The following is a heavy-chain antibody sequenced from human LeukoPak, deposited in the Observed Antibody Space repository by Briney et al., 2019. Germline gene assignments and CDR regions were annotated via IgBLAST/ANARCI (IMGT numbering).Heavy chain of an antibody. CDR3: AKEVEELWLLDAFDI. CDR1: GFTFSSYA. CDR2: ISGSGGST. D-gene: IGHD5-18*01. Sequence: GGSLRLSCAASGFTFSSYAMSWVRQAPGKGLEWVSAISGSGGSTYYADSVKGRLTISRDNSKNTLYLQMNSLKAEDTAVYYCAKEVEELWLLDAFDIWGQGTMVAVSS. V-gene: IGHV3-23*01. J-gene: IGHJ3*02.